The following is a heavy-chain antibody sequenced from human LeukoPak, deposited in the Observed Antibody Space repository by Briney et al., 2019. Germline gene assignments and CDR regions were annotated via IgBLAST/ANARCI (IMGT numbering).Heavy chain of an antibody. J-gene: IGHJ3*02. Sequence: PGGSLRLSCAASGFTFSSYSMNWVRQAPGKWLEWVSYISSSSTIYYADSVKGRFTISRDNAKNSLYLQMNSLTDEDTAVYYCARVRAVTTFRDAFDIWGQGTMVTVSS. V-gene: IGHV3-48*02. CDR1: GFTFSSYS. CDR2: ISSSSTI. CDR3: ARVRAVTTFRDAFDI. D-gene: IGHD4-17*01.